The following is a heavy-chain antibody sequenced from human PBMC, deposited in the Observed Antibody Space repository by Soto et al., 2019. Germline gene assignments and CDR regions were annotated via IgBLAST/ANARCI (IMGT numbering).Heavy chain of an antibody. J-gene: IGHJ4*02. CDR1: GFTFSSYG. CDR2: IWYDGSNK. D-gene: IGHD3-22*01. Sequence: GESLKISCAASGFTFSSYGMHWVRQAPGKGLEWVAVIWYDGSNKYYADSVKGRFTISRDNSKNTLYLQMNSLRAEDTAVYYCARAYYYDSSGLVDYWGQGTLVTVSS. V-gene: IGHV3-33*01. CDR3: ARAYYYDSSGLVDY.